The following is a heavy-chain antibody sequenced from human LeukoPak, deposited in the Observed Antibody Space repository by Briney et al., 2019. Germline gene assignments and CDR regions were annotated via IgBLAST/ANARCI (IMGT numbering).Heavy chain of an antibody. Sequence: GASVKVSCKASGGTFSSYAISWVRQAPGQGLEWVGGIIPIFGTANYAQKFQGRVITTDESTSTAYMELSSLRSEDTAVYYCARGYDFWSGYWASWGQGTLVTVSS. J-gene: IGHJ5*02. CDR2: IIPIFGTA. V-gene: IGHV1-69*05. CDR1: GGTFSSYA. D-gene: IGHD3-3*01. CDR3: ARGYDFWSGYWAS.